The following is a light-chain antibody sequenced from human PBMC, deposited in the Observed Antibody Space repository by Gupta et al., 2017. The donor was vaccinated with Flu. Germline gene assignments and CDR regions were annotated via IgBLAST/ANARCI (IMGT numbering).Light chain of an antibody. CDR2: LGS. Sequence: DIVMTQSTLSLPVTPGEPASICCRSSQSLLHSNGYNYLDWYLQKPGQSPQLLIYLGSNRASGVPDRFSGSGSGTDFTRKISRVEAEDVGVYYCMQTLQTSWTFGQGTKVEIK. V-gene: IGKV2-28*01. CDR1: QSLLHSNGYNY. CDR3: MQTLQTSWT. J-gene: IGKJ1*01.